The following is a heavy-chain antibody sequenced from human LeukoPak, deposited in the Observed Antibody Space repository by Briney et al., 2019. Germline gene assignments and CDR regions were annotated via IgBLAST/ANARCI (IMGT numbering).Heavy chain of an antibody. V-gene: IGHV3-21*01. J-gene: IGHJ4*02. CDR3: ARGGAITMVRGVIGYFDY. D-gene: IGHD3-10*01. CDR2: ISSSSSYI. Sequence: GGSLRLSCAASGFTFSSYSMNWVRQAPGKGLEWVSSISSSSSYIYYADSVKGRFTISRDNAKNSLYLQMNSLRAEDTAVYYCARGGAITMVRGVIGYFDYWGQGTLVTASS. CDR1: GFTFSSYS.